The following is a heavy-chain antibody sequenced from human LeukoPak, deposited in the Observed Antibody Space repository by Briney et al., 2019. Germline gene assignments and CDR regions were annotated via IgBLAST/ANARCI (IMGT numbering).Heavy chain of an antibody. Sequence: PGGSLRLSCAASGFTFSSYAMSWVRQAPGKGLEWVSVISGSGGSTYYADSVKGRFTISRDNSKNTLYLQMNSLRAEDTAVYYCAKSPYYYDSSGYPPSLWGQGTLVIVSS. V-gene: IGHV3-23*01. J-gene: IGHJ4*02. CDR3: AKSPYYYDSSGYPPSL. CDR2: ISGSGGST. CDR1: GFTFSSYA. D-gene: IGHD3-22*01.